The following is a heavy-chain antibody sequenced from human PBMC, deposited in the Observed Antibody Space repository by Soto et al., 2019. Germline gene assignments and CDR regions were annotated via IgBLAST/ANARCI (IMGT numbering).Heavy chain of an antibody. J-gene: IGHJ4*02. D-gene: IGHD2-15*01. CDR2: ISYSGSA. Sequence: QVQLQESGPGLVKPSQTLSLTCTVSGGSISSGNYYWSWIRQPPGKGLEWIGFISYSGSAHYNPSLKSRVNMSVGTSKKQFSLNLSFVTAADTAVYYCATMGTPATGLYYFDFWGQGTLFTVSS. V-gene: IGHV4-30-4*01. CDR3: ATMGTPATGLYYFDF. CDR1: GGSISSGNYY.